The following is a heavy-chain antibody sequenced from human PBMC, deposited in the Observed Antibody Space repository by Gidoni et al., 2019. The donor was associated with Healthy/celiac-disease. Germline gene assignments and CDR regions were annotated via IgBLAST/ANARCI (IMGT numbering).Heavy chain of an antibody. CDR3: ARGERRRKFDY. V-gene: IGHV4-34*01. CDR1: GGSFSGYY. CDR2: INHSGRT. J-gene: IGHJ4*02. Sequence: QVQLQQWGAGLLKPSETLSLTCAVYGGSFSGYYWSWIRQPPGKGLEWIGEINHSGRTNYNPSLKSRVTISVDTSKNQFSLKLSSVTAADTAVYYCARGERRRKFDYWGQGTLVTVSS. D-gene: IGHD1-1*01.